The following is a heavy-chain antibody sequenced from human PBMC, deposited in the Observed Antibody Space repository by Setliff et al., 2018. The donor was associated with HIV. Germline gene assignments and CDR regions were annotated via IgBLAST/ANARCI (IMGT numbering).Heavy chain of an antibody. D-gene: IGHD3-10*01. Sequence: GASVKVSCKASGGTFSSYAISWVRQAPGQGLEWMGGIIPIFGTANYAQNFQGRVTITADESTSTAYMELNTLRSEDTAIYYCAREGRPYYDSGRNWFDPWGQGTLVTVSS. J-gene: IGHJ5*02. CDR3: AREGRPYYDSGRNWFDP. CDR2: IIPIFGTA. V-gene: IGHV1-69*13. CDR1: GGTFSSYA.